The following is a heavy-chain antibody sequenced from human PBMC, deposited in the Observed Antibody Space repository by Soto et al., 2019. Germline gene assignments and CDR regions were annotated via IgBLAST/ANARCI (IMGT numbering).Heavy chain of an antibody. D-gene: IGHD3-3*01. CDR1: GFTFSSYS. J-gene: IGHJ6*02. CDR2: ISSSSSTI. Sequence: EVQLVESGGGLVQPGGSLRLSCAASGFTFSSYSMNWVRQAPGKGLEWVSYISSSSSTIYYADSVKGRFTISRDNAKNSLYLQMNSLRDEDTAVYYCATTQEIFGVVNYYGMDVWGQGTTVTVSS. CDR3: ATTQEIFGVVNYYGMDV. V-gene: IGHV3-48*02.